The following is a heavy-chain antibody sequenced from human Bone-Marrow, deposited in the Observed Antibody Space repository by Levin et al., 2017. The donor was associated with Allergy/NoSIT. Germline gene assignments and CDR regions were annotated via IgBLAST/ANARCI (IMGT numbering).Heavy chain of an antibody. V-gene: IGHV4-59*01. J-gene: IGHJ4*02. CDR1: GGSISNYY. CDR3: AKGTHCIHDLDS. D-gene: IGHD2-21*02. Sequence: SETLSLTCTVSGGSISNYYWSWIRQPPGKGLEWIGYIYHSGSTNYNPSLKSRVTIILDTSKNQFSLKLNSVTAADTAVYFCAKGTHCIHDLDSWGQGTLVTVSS. CDR2: IYHSGST.